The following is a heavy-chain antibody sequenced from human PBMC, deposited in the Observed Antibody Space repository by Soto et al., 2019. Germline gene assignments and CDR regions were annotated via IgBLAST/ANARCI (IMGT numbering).Heavy chain of an antibody. CDR3: ARTGYDRSGYFVEYYFDY. CDR1: GFTFSKYA. D-gene: IGHD3-22*01. Sequence: QVQLVESGGGVVQPERSLRLSCAASGFTFSKYAMHWVRQARGTGLEWVAVISNDGSNPYYADSVKGRFTISRDNSKNTLCLQMNSLREEDTAVYYCARTGYDRSGYFVEYYFDYWGQGTLVTVSS. CDR2: ISNDGSNP. J-gene: IGHJ4*02. V-gene: IGHV3-30-3*01.